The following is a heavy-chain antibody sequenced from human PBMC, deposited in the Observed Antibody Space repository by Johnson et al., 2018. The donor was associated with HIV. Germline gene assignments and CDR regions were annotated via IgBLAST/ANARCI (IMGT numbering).Heavy chain of an antibody. D-gene: IGHD3-10*01. Sequence: QVQLVESGGGEVQPGRSLRLSCAASGFTFSSYAMHWVRQAPGKGLEWVAVISYDGSNKYYADSVKGRFTISRDNSKNTLFLQMNSLRTEDTAVYFCASEASFAPRPETAFDVWGQGTKVTVSS. CDR2: ISYDGSNK. V-gene: IGHV3-30-3*01. CDR1: GFTFSSYA. CDR3: ASEASFAPRPETAFDV. J-gene: IGHJ3*01.